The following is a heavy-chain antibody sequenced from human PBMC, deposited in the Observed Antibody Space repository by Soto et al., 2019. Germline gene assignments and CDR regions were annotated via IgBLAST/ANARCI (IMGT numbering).Heavy chain of an antibody. Sequence: PSETLSLTCTVSGGSVSGGSDYWSWIRQPPGKGLEWIGYIYYSGSTNYNPSLKSRVTISVDTSKNQFSLKLSSVTAADTAVYYCANYPTTVTSDYWGQGALVTVSS. D-gene: IGHD4-17*01. CDR2: IYYSGST. CDR3: ANYPTTVTSDY. V-gene: IGHV4-61*01. CDR1: GGSVSGGSDY. J-gene: IGHJ4*02.